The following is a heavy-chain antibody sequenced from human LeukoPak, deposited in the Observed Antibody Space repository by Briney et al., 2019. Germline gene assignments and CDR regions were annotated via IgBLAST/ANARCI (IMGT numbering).Heavy chain of an antibody. J-gene: IGHJ4*02. V-gene: IGHV3-23*01. Sequence: GGSLRLSCTASDFTLSSYWMSWVRQAPGKGLKWVSAISGSGGSTYYADSVKGRITISRDNSKNTLYLQMNSLRAEDTAVYYCAKGVGYCSGGSCQQFDYWGQGTLVTVSS. D-gene: IGHD2-15*01. CDR3: AKGVGYCSGGSCQQFDY. CDR1: DFTLSSYW. CDR2: ISGSGGST.